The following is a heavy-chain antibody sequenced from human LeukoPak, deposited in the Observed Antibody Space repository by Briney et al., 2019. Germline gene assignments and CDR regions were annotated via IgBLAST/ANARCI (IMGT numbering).Heavy chain of an antibody. CDR2: MSAYNGKT. CDR3: ARGMGYSYGHPQGAFDI. J-gene: IGHJ3*02. Sequence: ASVKVSCKASGYTFTGYYMHWVRQAPGQGLEWMGWMSAYNGKTNYAHNLQGRVTVTADTSTSTAYMELRSLRSEDTAVYYCARGMGYSYGHPQGAFDIWGQGTMVTVSS. D-gene: IGHD5-18*01. CDR1: GYTFTGYY. V-gene: IGHV1-18*04.